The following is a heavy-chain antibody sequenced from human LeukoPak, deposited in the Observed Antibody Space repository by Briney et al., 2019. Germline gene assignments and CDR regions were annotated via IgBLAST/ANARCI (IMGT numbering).Heavy chain of an antibody. V-gene: IGHV3-30*02. D-gene: IGHD3-3*01. CDR2: IRSEGAYK. CDR1: GFNFSNYG. Sequence: GGSLRLSCAISGFNFSNYGMHWVRQAPGTGLEWVAYIRSEGAYKYYGKSVKGRFTISRDTSEKSLYLEMNSLRVEDTGVFHCARDRLERQAIFGIVDDGFDIWGQGTMVTVSS. CDR3: ARDRLERQAIFGIVDDGFDI. J-gene: IGHJ3*02.